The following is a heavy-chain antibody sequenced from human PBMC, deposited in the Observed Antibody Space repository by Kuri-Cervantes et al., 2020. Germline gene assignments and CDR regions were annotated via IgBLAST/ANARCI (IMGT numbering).Heavy chain of an antibody. J-gene: IGHJ3*02. Sequence: ASVKVSCKASEYTFTSYDINWVRQATGQGLEWMGWMNPNSGNTGYAQKFQGRVSMTRNTSISTAYMELSSLRSEDTAVYYCARVEVATDDTFDIWGQGTMVTVSS. V-gene: IGHV1-8*01. CDR3: ARVEVATDDTFDI. CDR1: EYTFTSYD. D-gene: IGHD5-12*01. CDR2: MNPNSGNT.